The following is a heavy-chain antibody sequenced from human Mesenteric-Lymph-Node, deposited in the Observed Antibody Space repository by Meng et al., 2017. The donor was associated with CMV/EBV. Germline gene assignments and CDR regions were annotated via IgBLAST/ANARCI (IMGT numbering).Heavy chain of an antibody. CDR3: ARDKSPVVPAAYNWFDP. V-gene: IGHV3-48*04. Sequence: SCAASGFTFSSYSMNWVRQAPGKGLEWVSYISSSSSTIYYADSVKGRFTISRDNAKNSLYLQMNSLRAEDTAVYYCARDKSPVVPAAYNWFDPWGQGTLVTVSS. D-gene: IGHD2-2*01. CDR2: ISSSSSTI. CDR1: GFTFSSYS. J-gene: IGHJ5*02.